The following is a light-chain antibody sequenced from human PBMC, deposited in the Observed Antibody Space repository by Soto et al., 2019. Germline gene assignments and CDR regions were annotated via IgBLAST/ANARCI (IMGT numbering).Light chain of an antibody. V-gene: IGKV3-15*01. J-gene: IGKJ5*01. Sequence: EIVLTRSPGTLSLCPGERATLSCRASQSVSSSYLASYQQKPGQAPRLLIYDTSTRATGIPARFSGSGSGTEFTLTISSLQSEDFAVYYCQQYNTWTSITFGQGTRLEIK. CDR3: QQYNTWTSIT. CDR2: DTS. CDR1: QSVSSSY.